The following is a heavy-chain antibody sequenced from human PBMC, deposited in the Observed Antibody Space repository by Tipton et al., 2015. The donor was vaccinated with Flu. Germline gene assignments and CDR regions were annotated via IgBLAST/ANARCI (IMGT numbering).Heavy chain of an antibody. CDR1: GGSISDYY. J-gene: IGHJ5*02. Sequence: TLSLTCTVSGGSISDYYWTWIRQPPGKGVEWIGNVHQTGSTYYNPSLRSRVTIAVDRPKNQFSLRLTSVTAADTAVYYCARRDYSNYVSEPKNWFDPWGRGTLVTVSS. V-gene: IGHV4-59*08. CDR2: VHQTGST. CDR3: ARRDYSNYVSEPKNWFDP. D-gene: IGHD4-11*01.